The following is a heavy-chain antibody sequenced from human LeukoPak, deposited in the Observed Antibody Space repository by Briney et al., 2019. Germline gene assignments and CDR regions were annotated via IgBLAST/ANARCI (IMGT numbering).Heavy chain of an antibody. J-gene: IGHJ4*02. CDR3: ARGADYYDSSTYYF. Sequence: ASVKVSCKSSGYSFTGYYIHWVRQVPGQGLEWLGWIKPSTGGTNYGQKFQDRVTMTRDTSISTAYLDLSSLRSDDTAVYYCARGADYYDSSTYYFWGQGTLVTVSS. CDR2: IKPSTGGT. D-gene: IGHD3-22*01. CDR1: GYSFTGYY. V-gene: IGHV1-2*02.